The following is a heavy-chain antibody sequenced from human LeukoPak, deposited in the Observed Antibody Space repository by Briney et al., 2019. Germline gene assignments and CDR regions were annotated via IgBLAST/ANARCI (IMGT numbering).Heavy chain of an antibody. CDR3: AREDYSFTMGPQTDAFDI. J-gene: IGHJ3*02. CDR1: GGSISSGGYY. V-gene: IGHV4-31*03. Sequence: PSETLSLTCTVSGGSISSGGYYWSWIRQVPGKGLEWIGYIYYSGSTYYNPSLKSRVTISVDTSKNQFSLKLSSVTAADTAVYYCAREDYSFTMGPQTDAFDIWGQGTMVTVSS. D-gene: IGHD3-10*01. CDR2: IYYSGST.